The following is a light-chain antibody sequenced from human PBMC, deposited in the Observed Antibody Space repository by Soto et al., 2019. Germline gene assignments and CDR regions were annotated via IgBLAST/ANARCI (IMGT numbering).Light chain of an antibody. Sequence: QSALTQPASVSGSPGQSITISCTGTSSDVGGYNYVSWYQQHPGKAPKLMIYDVNNRPSGVSNRFSGSKSGNTASLTISGLQAKDEADYYCSSYTGSSTYVVFGGGTKLTVL. J-gene: IGLJ2*01. V-gene: IGLV2-14*01. CDR1: SSDVGGYNY. CDR2: DVN. CDR3: SSYTGSSTYVV.